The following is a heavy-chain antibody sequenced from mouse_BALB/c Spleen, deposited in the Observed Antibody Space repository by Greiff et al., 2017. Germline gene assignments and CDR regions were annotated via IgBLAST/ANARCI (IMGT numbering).Heavy chain of an antibody. J-gene: IGHJ3*01. D-gene: IGHD1-1*01. CDR3: ARGPYYYGSSYPFAY. Sequence: EVQLVESGGGLVKPGGSLKLSCAASGFTFSSYAMSWVRQTPEKRLEWVASISSGGSTYYPDSVKGRFTISRDNARNILYLQMSSLRSEDTAMYYCARGPYYYGSSYPFAYWGQGTLVTVSA. CDR1: GFTFSSYA. V-gene: IGHV5-6-5*01. CDR2: ISSGGST.